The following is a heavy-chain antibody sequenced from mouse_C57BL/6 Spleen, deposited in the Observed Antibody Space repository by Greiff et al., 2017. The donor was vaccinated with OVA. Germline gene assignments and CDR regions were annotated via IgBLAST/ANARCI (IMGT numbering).Heavy chain of an antibody. V-gene: IGHV2-2*01. D-gene: IGHD1-1*01. CDR2: IWSGGSP. CDR1: GFSLTSYG. CDR3: ARNYYGSFYYAMDY. J-gene: IGHJ4*01. Sequence: VQVVESGPGLVQPSQSLSITCTVSGFSLTSYGVHWVRQSPGKGLEWLGVIWSGGSPDYNAAFISRLSISKDNSKSQVFFKMNSLQADDTAIYYCARNYYGSFYYAMDYWGQGTSVTVSS.